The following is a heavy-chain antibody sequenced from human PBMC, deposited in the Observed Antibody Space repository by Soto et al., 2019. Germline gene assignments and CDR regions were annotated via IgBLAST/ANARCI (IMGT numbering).Heavy chain of an antibody. CDR2: ISSSGSTI. V-gene: IGHV3-21*04. D-gene: IGHD3-16*02. Sequence: PGGSLRLSCAASGFTLSSYAMSWVRQAPGKGLEWVSAISSSGSTIYYADSVKGRFTISRDNAKNSLYLQMNSLRAEDTAVYYCARTPRPRYDYIWGSYRYNWYFDLWGRGTLVTVS. CDR3: ARTPRPRYDYIWGSYRYNWYFDL. CDR1: GFTLSSYA. J-gene: IGHJ2*01.